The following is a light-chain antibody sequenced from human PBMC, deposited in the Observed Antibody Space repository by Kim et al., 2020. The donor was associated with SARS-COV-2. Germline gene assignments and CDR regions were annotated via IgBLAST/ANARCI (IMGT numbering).Light chain of an antibody. CDR1: SSNLGVTS. V-gene: IGLV1-44*01. J-gene: IGLJ3*02. CDR2: NDN. Sequence: GLRVPLSRFARSSNLGVTSVNWYQQLPGTAPNLLIYNDNQWPSGVPDRFSGSTSGTSASLAISGLQSEDEADYYCAAWDDSLSGWVFGGGTQLTVL. CDR3: AAWDDSLSGWV.